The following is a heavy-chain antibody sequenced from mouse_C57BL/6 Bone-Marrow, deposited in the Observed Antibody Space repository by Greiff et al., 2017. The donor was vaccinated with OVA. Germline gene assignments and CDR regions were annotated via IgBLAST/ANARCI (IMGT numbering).Heavy chain of an antibody. CDR3: ARSGVRTTVVPWYFDV. D-gene: IGHD1-1*01. V-gene: IGHV3-8*01. CDR2: ISYSGST. Sequence: EVKLVESGPGLAKPSQTLSLTCSVTGYSITSDYWNWIRKFPGNKLEYMGYISYSGSTYYNPSLKSRISITLDTSKNQYYLQLNSVTTKDTATYYCARSGVRTTVVPWYFDVWGTGTTVTVSS. J-gene: IGHJ1*03. CDR1: GYSITSDY.